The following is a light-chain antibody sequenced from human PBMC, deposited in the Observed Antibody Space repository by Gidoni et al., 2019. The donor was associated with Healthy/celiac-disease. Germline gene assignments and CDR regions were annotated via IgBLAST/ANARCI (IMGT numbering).Light chain of an antibody. CDR2: AAS. J-gene: IGKJ1*01. Sequence: DIQMTQSPSSLSASVGDRVTITCRASQSISSYLNWYQQKPGKAPQLLIYAASSVQSGVPSRFSGSGSGKDFTLTISSLQPEDFATYYCQQSYSTPRTFXXXTKVEIK. CDR3: QQSYSTPRT. CDR1: QSISSY. V-gene: IGKV1-39*01.